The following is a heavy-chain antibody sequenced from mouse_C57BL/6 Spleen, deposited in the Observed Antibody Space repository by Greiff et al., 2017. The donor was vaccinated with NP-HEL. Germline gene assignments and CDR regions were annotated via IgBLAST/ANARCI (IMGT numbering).Heavy chain of an antibody. J-gene: IGHJ3*01. D-gene: IGHD2-4*01. CDR2: INPSSGYT. CDR3: ARSTGYDYDVSFAY. Sequence: QVQLKQSGAELARPGASVKMSCKASGYTFTSYTMHWVKQRPGQGLEWIGYINPSSGYTKYNQKFKDKATLTADKPSSTAYMQLSSLTSEDSAVYYCARSTGYDYDVSFAYWGQGTLVTVSA. CDR1: GYTFTSYT. V-gene: IGHV1-4*01.